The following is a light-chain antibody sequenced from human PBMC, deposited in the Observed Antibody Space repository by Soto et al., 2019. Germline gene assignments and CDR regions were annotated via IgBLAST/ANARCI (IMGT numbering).Light chain of an antibody. CDR1: QSISSW. CDR3: QQYNSYPVT. Sequence: DIQMTQSPSTLSASVGDRVTITCRASQSISSWLAWYQQKPGKAPKLLIYKASSLESGVPSRFSGRGYGTVFTLTISSLQPDDFATYYCQQYNSYPVTFGQGTKVEIK. V-gene: IGKV1-5*03. J-gene: IGKJ1*01. CDR2: KAS.